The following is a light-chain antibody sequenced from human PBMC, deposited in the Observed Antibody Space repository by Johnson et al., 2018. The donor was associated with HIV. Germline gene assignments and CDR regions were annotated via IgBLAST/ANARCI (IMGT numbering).Light chain of an antibody. V-gene: IGLV1-51*02. CDR2: ENN. Sequence: QSVLTQSPSVSAAPGQKVTVSCSGSSSNIGNNYVSWYQQLPGTAPKLLIYENNKRPSGIRDRFSGSKSGTAATLRITGLQTGDEADYYCGTWDSRLGNYVFGTGTKSAVL. J-gene: IGLJ1*01. CDR1: SSNIGNNY. CDR3: GTWDSRLGNYV.